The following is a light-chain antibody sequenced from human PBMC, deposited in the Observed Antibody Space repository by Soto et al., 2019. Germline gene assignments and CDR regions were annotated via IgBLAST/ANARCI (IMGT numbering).Light chain of an antibody. V-gene: IGKV3-11*01. J-gene: IGKJ4*01. CDR3: QQRSNWPPVT. Sequence: DTVLTPSPGTLSFSPGEMANLSFSSSQGVNNNLTWYQQKPGHAPRLLLYVASTRATGIPATFSGSGSGTDSTLPISSLEPEDFAVYYCQQRSNWPPVTFGGGTKVDIK. CDR2: VAS. CDR1: QGVNNN.